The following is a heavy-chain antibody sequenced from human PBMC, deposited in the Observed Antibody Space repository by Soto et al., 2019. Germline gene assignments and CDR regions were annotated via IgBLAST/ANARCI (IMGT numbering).Heavy chain of an antibody. Sequence: EVQLLESGGDLVQPGGSLRLSCTASGFTFSSYAMSWVRQAPGKGLEWVSGISGSGGSTYYADSVKGRFTISRDNSKNTLYLQMNSLRAEDTAVYYCAKDSSPKAVSAGGMDVWGQGTTVTVSS. J-gene: IGHJ6*02. D-gene: IGHD6-19*01. CDR2: ISGSGGST. CDR3: AKDSSPKAVSAGGMDV. V-gene: IGHV3-23*01. CDR1: GFTFSSYA.